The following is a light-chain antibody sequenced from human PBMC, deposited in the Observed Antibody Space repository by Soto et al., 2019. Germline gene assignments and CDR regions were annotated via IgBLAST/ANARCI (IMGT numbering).Light chain of an antibody. V-gene: IGKV3-15*01. Sequence: EIVMTQSQATLSVSPGERATLSCRASQSVSTNLTWYQQKPGQAPRLLIYGASTRATGIPAMFSGSVSGTEFPLTSTSLQSEDFADYYCQQYNDWWTFGQGTKVEIK. CDR2: GAS. CDR1: QSVSTN. CDR3: QQYNDWWT. J-gene: IGKJ1*01.